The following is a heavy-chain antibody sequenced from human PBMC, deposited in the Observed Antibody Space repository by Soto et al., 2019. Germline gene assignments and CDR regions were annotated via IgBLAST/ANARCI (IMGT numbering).Heavy chain of an antibody. CDR3: AKDFDYCSSTSCYVDAFDI. CDR1: GFTFSSYA. D-gene: IGHD2-2*01. V-gene: IGHV3-23*01. Sequence: EVQLLESGGGLVQPGGSLRLSCAASGFTFSSYAMSWVRQAPGKGLEWVSAISGSGGSTYYADSVKGRFTISRDNSKNTLYLQMNSLRAEDTAVYYCAKDFDYCSSTSCYVDAFDIWGQWTMVTVSS. CDR2: ISGSGGST. J-gene: IGHJ3*02.